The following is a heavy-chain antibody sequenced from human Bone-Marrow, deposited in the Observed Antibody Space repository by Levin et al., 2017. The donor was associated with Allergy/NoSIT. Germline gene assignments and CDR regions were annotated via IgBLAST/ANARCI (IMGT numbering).Heavy chain of an antibody. J-gene: IGHJ5*02. CDR2: INPNSGGT. Sequence: ASVKVSCKASGYTFTGYYMHWVRQAPGQGLEWMGWINPNSGGTNYAQKFQGRVTMTRDTSISTAYMELSRLRSDDTAVYYCARGAWELGYNWFDPWGQGTLVTVSS. CDR3: ARGAWELGYNWFDP. V-gene: IGHV1-2*02. CDR1: GYTFTGYY. D-gene: IGHD1-26*01.